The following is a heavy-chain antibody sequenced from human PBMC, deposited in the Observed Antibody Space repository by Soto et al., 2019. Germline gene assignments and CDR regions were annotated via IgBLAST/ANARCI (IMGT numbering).Heavy chain of an antibody. CDR2: ISWNSGSI. J-gene: IGHJ4*02. CDR1: GFTFDDYA. V-gene: IGHV3-9*01. CDR3: AKDRGGIAAAGTDFDY. Sequence: GGSLRLSCAASGFTFDDYAMHWFRKAPGKGLEWVSGISWNSGSIGYADSVKGRFTISRDNAKNSLYLQMNSLRAEDTALYYCAKDRGGIAAAGTDFDYWGQRTLVTVSS. D-gene: IGHD6-13*01.